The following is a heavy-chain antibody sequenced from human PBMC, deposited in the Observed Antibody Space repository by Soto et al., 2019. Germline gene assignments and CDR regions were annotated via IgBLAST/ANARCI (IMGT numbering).Heavy chain of an antibody. CDR2: IIPIFGTA. J-gene: IGHJ5*02. CDR3: ARAIVGPTTTGWLDP. V-gene: IGHV1-69*01. D-gene: IGHD1-26*01. Sequence: QVQLVQSGAEVKKPGSSVKVSCKASGGTFSRYAISWVRQAPGQGLEWMGGIIPIFGTANYAQKFQGRVTITADESTSTAYMELSSLRFEGTAVYYCARAIVGPTTTGWLDPWGQGTLVTVSS. CDR1: GGTFSRYA.